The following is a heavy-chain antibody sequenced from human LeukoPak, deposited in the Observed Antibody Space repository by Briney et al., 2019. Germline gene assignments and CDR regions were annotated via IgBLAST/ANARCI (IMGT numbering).Heavy chain of an antibody. CDR3: ARGAGGYDYYFYY. J-gene: IGHJ4*02. V-gene: IGHV4-39*01. CDR1: GGSISSSSYY. CDR2: IYYSGST. D-gene: IGHD5-12*01. Sequence: SETLSLTCTVSGGSISSSSYYWGWIRQPPGKGLEWIGSIYYSGSTYYNPSLKSRVTISVDTSKNQFSLKLSSVTAADTAVYYCARGAGGYDYYFYYWGQGTLVTVSS.